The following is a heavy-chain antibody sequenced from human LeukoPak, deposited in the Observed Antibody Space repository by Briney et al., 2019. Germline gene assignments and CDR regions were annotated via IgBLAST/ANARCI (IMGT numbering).Heavy chain of an antibody. CDR2: IYYRGST. J-gene: IGHJ1*01. V-gene: IGHV4-39*01. CDR1: GDSISSSSYY. CDR3: ARRRYYDSTGYLD. Sequence: SETPSLTCTISGDSISSSSYYWGWIRQPPGKGLEWLGDIYYRGSTYYNPSLKSRVSISIDTSNNQFSLTLNSVTAADTALYFCARRRYYDSTGYLDWGQGTLVTVSS. D-gene: IGHD3-22*01.